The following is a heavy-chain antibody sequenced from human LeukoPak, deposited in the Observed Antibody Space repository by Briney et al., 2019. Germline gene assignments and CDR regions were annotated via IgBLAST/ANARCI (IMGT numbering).Heavy chain of an antibody. CDR2: IIPIFGTA. J-gene: IGHJ6*01. V-gene: IGHV1-69*13. CDR1: GGTFSSYA. Sequence: SVKVSCKASGGTFSSYAISWVRQAPGQGLEWMGGIIPIFGTANYAQKFQGRVTITADESTSTAYMELSSLRSEDTAVYYCARGSYYGSGIPATHYGMDVWGKGPRSPSPQ. CDR3: ARGSYYGSGIPATHYGMDV. D-gene: IGHD3-10*01.